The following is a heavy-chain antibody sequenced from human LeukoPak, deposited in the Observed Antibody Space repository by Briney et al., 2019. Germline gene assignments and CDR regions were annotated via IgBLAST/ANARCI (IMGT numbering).Heavy chain of an antibody. CDR3: AKTKYYDNSGYTYFDY. CDR2: ISGSGGST. D-gene: IGHD3-22*01. CDR1: GFTFSSYA. Sequence: PGGSLRLSCAASGFTFSSYAMSWVRQAPGKGLEWVSAISGSGGSTYYADSVKGRFTISRDNAWNTLYLQMNSLGAEDTAVYYCAKTKYYDNSGYTYFDYWGQGTLVTVSS. V-gene: IGHV3-23*01. J-gene: IGHJ4*02.